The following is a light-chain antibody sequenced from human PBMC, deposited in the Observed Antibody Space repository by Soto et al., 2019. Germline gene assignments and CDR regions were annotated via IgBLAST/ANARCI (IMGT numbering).Light chain of an antibody. J-gene: IGKJ2*01. Sequence: EIVMTQSPATLSVSPGERVTLSCRASESLSTYLAWYQQKPGQAPRLLIYGASTKATGIPARFSGSGSATDFTLTISSLQSEDFAVYYCQQSYSTPYTFGQGTKLEIK. V-gene: IGKV3-15*01. CDR3: QQSYSTPYT. CDR2: GAS. CDR1: ESLSTY.